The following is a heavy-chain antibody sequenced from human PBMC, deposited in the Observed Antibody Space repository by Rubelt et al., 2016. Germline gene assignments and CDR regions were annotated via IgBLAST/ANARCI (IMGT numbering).Heavy chain of an antibody. CDR1: GFTFSNYW. CDR3: ARDSLGSSGWPRH. CDR2: LKEDGSEK. D-gene: IGHD6-25*01. Sequence: EVQLVESGGGLVQPGGSLRLACAASGFTFSNYWMSWVRQAPGKGLEWVANLKEDGSEKYYVDSVKGRFTISRDNAKNSLYLQMNSLRVEDTAMYYCARDSLGSSGWPRHWGQGTQVTVSS. V-gene: IGHV3-7*01. J-gene: IGHJ4*02.